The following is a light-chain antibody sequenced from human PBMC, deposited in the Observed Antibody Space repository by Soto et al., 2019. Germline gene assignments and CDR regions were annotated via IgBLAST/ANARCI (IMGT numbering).Light chain of an antibody. Sequence: EIVLTQSPDTLSLSPGERATLSCRTSQNVNSNFLAWYQQKPGQAPRLLFYDASTRAAGVPDRFRGGGSGTDFTLTITSLQPEDFAIYYCQQYGRSPPLYAFGQGTRVGVK. CDR1: QNVNSNF. V-gene: IGKV3-20*01. CDR3: QQYGRSPPLYA. J-gene: IGKJ2*01. CDR2: DAS.